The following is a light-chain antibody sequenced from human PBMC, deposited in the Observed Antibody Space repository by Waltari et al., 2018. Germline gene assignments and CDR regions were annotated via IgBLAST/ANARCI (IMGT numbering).Light chain of an antibody. CDR1: SSDVGSNI. CDR3: AAWDDSLNGYV. J-gene: IGLJ1*01. CDR2: SNN. Sequence: QSVLTQPPSASGTPGQRVTISCSGSSSDVGSNIVSWYQHLPGTAPKLLIHSNNQLPSGVPDRFSGSKSGTSASLAISGLQSEDEADYYCAAWDDSLNGYVFGTGTKVTVL. V-gene: IGLV1-44*01.